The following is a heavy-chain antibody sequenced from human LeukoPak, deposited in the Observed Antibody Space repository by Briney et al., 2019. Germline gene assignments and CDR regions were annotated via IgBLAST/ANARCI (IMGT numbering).Heavy chain of an antibody. CDR1: GFTFGTFW. CDR2: IKQDGSEK. D-gene: IGHD6-13*01. CDR3: ARVAKGSSWENYYFDY. V-gene: IGHV3-7*01. J-gene: IGHJ4*02. Sequence: GGSLRLSCAASGFTFGTFWMSWVRQAPGKGLEWVANIKQDGSEKYYVDSVKGRFTISRDDAKNSLYLQMNSLRAEDTAVYYCARVAKGSSWENYYFDYWGQGTLVTVSS.